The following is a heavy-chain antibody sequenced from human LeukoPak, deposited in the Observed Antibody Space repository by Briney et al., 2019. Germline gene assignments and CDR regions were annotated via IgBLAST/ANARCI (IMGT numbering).Heavy chain of an antibody. V-gene: IGHV4-34*01. CDR3: ARVPGGYYDSSGYLDY. J-gene: IGHJ4*02. CDR1: GGSFSGYY. D-gene: IGHD3-22*01. Sequence: SETLSLTCAVYGGSFSGYYWSWIRQPPGKGLEWIGEINHSGSTNYNPSLKGRVTISVDTSKNQFSLKLSSVTAADTAVYYCARVPGGYYDSSGYLDYWGQGTLVTVSS. CDR2: INHSGST.